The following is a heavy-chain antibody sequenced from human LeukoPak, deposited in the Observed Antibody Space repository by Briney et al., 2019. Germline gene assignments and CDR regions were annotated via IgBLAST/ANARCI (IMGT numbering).Heavy chain of an antibody. CDR2: LSGSGGNT. J-gene: IGHJ4*02. CDR1: GFTFSSYA. V-gene: IGHV3-23*01. Sequence: PGGSLRLSCAASGFTFSSYAMSWVRQAPGKGVEWVSTLSGSGGNTSYADSVKGRVTISRDNSKNTLYLQMNSLRAEDTAVYHCAKGSYYYDSADYFDYWGQGTLVTVSS. D-gene: IGHD3-22*01. CDR3: AKGSYYYDSADYFDY.